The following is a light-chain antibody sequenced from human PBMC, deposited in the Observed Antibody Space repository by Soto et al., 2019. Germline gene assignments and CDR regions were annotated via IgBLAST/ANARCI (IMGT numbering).Light chain of an antibody. CDR3: QQYNNWPPWT. CDR1: QSVSSN. CDR2: GAS. V-gene: IGKV3-15*01. Sequence: EIVMTQSPATLSVSPGERATLSCRASQSVSSNLAWYQQKPGQAPRLLIYGASTRATGIPARFSGSESGTEFTLTISSLQSEDVAVYYCQQYNNWPPWTFGQGTKVEVK. J-gene: IGKJ1*01.